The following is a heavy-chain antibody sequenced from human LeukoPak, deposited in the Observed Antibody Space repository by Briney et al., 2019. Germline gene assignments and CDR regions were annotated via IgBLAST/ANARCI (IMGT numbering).Heavy chain of an antibody. CDR3: TRDRGAYNLYDY. CDR1: GFTFGDYA. V-gene: IGHV3-49*03. J-gene: IGHJ4*02. Sequence: GGSLRLSCTASGFTFGDYAMSWIRQAPGKGLEWVGFIRSKAYGETADYAASVKGRFIISRDDSKAIAYLQMNSLKTEDTAVYHCTRDRGAYNLYDYWGQGTLVTVSS. CDR2: IRSKAYGETA. D-gene: IGHD1-1*01.